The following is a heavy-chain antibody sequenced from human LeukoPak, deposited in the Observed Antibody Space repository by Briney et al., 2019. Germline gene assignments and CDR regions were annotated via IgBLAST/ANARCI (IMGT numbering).Heavy chain of an antibody. V-gene: IGHV3-23*01. Sequence: PGGSLRLSCAASGFTFSSYAMSWVRQAPGKGLEWVSAISGSGGSTYYADSVKGRFTISRDNSKNTLYLQMNSLRAEYTAVYYCAKVGSWPYYYYGMDVWGQGTTVTVSS. CDR2: ISGSGGST. CDR3: AKVGSWPYYYYGMDV. CDR1: GFTFSSYA. J-gene: IGHJ6*02. D-gene: IGHD6-13*01.